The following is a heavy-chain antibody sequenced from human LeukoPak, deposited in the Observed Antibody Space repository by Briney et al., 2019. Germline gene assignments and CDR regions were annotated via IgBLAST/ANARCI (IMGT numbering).Heavy chain of an antibody. Sequence: GGSLRLSCAVSGFTFNNYAMSWVRQGPGKGLKWVSAISASGASTYYADSVKGRFTISRDNSKNTLNLQMNSLRVEDTAVYYCAKMISSGYSADFDYWGQGTLVTVSS. J-gene: IGHJ4*02. CDR3: AKMISSGYSADFDY. CDR2: ISASGAST. V-gene: IGHV3-23*01. D-gene: IGHD3-22*01. CDR1: GFTFNNYA.